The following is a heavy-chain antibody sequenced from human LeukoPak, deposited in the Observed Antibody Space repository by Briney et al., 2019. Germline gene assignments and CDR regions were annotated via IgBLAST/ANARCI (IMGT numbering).Heavy chain of an antibody. CDR1: GYTFTSYA. CDR3: ARGATMVRGVSRARALL. CDR2: INAGNGNT. J-gene: IGHJ4*02. Sequence: GASVKVSCKASGYTFTSYAMHWVRQAPGQRLEWMGWINAGNGNTKYSQKFQGRVTITRDTSASTAYMELSSLRSEDTAVYYCARGATMVRGVSRARALLWGQGTLVTVSS. D-gene: IGHD3-10*01. V-gene: IGHV1-3*01.